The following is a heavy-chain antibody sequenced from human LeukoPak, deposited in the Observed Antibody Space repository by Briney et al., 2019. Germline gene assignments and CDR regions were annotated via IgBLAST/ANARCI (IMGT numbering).Heavy chain of an antibody. CDR1: GFTFSSYS. V-gene: IGHV3-21*01. Sequence: PGGSLRLSCAASGFTFSSYSMNWVRQAPGKGLEWVSSISSSSSYIYYADSVKGRFTISRDNAKNSLYLQMNSLRAEDTAVYYCATPILDLWFGELYPFDYWGQGTLVTVSS. CDR3: ATPILDLWFGELYPFDY. J-gene: IGHJ4*02. D-gene: IGHD3-10*01. CDR2: ISSSSSYI.